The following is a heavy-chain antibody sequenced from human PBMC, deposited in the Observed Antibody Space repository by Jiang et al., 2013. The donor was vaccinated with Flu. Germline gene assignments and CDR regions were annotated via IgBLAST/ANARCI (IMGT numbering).Heavy chain of an antibody. CDR3: AREDIVSAELGYYYYGLDV. V-gene: IGHV4-59*01. CDR1: GGSISSYY. CDR2: VYYTGTT. Sequence: GPGLVKPSETLSLTCTVSGGSISSYYYNWIRQSPGSGLEWIGYVYYTGTTNYNPSLKSRVTISVDASKNHFSLKLRSVTAADTAVYYCAREDIVSAELGYYYYGLDVWGQGTTV. D-gene: IGHD5/OR15-5a*01. J-gene: IGHJ6*02.